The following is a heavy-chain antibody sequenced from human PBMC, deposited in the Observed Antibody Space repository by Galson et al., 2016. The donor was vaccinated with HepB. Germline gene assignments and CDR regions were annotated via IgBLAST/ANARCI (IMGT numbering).Heavy chain of an antibody. Sequence: CAISGDSVSTNSAAWNWIRQPPSRGLEWLGRTYYRSRWYNTYALSVKSRITINPDTSKNQISLQLSSVTPEDTAVYYCARAEANWDGGGDNWFDPWGQGTLVTVSS. CDR3: ARAEANWDGGGDNWFDP. V-gene: IGHV6-1*01. CDR2: TYYRSRWYN. J-gene: IGHJ5*02. D-gene: IGHD7-27*01. CDR1: GDSVSTNSAA.